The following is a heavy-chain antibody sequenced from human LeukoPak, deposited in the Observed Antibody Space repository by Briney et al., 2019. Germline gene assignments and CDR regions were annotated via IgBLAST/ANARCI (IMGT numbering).Heavy chain of an antibody. CDR1: GFPFRIYH. Sequence: GGSLTLSCRASGFPFRIYHVSGLRHAPGKGRECVSYISSGGRTIYSTAAVKGRFTISRDNDRNSLYLKMNRMSDEDTVMYRCARDLWLPVPATDYWGQGTLVTVSS. CDR2: ISSGGRTI. CDR3: ARDLWLPVPATDY. J-gene: IGHJ4*02. D-gene: IGHD6-19*01. V-gene: IGHV3-48*02.